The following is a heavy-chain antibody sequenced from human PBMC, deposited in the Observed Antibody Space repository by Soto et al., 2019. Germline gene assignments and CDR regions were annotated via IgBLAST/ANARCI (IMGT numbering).Heavy chain of an antibody. CDR2: MWYDGTNE. V-gene: IGHV3-33*01. CDR1: GFTFSTYG. Sequence: GGSLRLSCAASGFTFSTYGMHWVRQAPGKGLEWVAVMWYDGTNEKYADSVKGRFTISRDNSKSTLYLQMNSPRAEDTGVYYCARTDCSSSTCPSDLVGATTMDYWGQGTPVTVSS. D-gene: IGHD2-2*01. CDR3: ARTDCSSSTCPSDLVGATTMDY. J-gene: IGHJ4*02.